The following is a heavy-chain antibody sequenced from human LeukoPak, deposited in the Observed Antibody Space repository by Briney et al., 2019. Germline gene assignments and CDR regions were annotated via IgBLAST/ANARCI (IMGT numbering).Heavy chain of an antibody. J-gene: IGHJ4*02. V-gene: IGHV3-73*01. CDR1: GFTFSGSV. CDR3: TIGVY. Sequence: PGGSLRLSCAASGFTFSGSVLLWVRQASGGGLEWVGRIRSTADNDATAYAASVKSRFTISRDDSRNTAYLQMNSLKTEDAAMYYCTIGVYWGQGTLVTVSS. CDR2: IRSTADNDAT.